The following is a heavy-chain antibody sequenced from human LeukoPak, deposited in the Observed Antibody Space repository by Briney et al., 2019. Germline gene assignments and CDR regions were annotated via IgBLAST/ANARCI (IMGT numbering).Heavy chain of an antibody. CDR2: IRSKANSYAT. D-gene: IGHD3-9*01. CDR1: GFTFSGSA. Sequence: GGSLRLSCAASGFTFSGSAMHWARQASGKGLEWVGRIRSKANSYATAYAASVKGRFTISRDDSKNTAYLQMNSLKTEDTAVYYCTSPDYDISHPWGQGTLVTVSS. V-gene: IGHV3-73*01. J-gene: IGHJ5*02. CDR3: TSPDYDISHP.